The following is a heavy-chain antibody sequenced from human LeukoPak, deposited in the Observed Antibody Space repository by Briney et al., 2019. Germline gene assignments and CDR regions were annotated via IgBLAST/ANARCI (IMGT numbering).Heavy chain of an antibody. V-gene: IGHV3-9*01. D-gene: IGHD4-17*01. CDR1: GFTFDDYA. CDR2: ISWNSGSI. CDR3: AKDMNDYGDYGTVGYFDL. J-gene: IGHJ2*01. Sequence: PGRSLRLSCAASGFTFDDYAMHWVRQAPGKGLEWVSGISWNSGSIGYADSVKGRFTISRDNAKNSLYLQMNSLRAEDTALYYCAKDMNDYGDYGTVGYFDLWGCGTLVTVSS.